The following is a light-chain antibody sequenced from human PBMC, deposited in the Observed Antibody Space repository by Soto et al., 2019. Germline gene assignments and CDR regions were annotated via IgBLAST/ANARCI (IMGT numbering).Light chain of an antibody. J-gene: IGLJ2*01. CDR3: SSYTNSTSFFL. Sequence: QSVLTQPRSVSGSPGQSVTISCTGTSSDVGGYDFVSWYQQDPGTAPKLMIYDVSNRPSGVPDRFSGSKSGNTASLTISGLQAEGEAYYYCSSYTNSTSFFLFGGGTKLPVL. CDR1: SSDVGGYDF. CDR2: DVS. V-gene: IGLV2-11*01.